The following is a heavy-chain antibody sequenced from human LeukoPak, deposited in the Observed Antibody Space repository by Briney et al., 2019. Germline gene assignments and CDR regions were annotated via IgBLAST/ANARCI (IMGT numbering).Heavy chain of an antibody. CDR3: ARGGEYSSSSLWY. V-gene: IGHV3-64*01. Sequence: GGSLRLSCAASGFTFSSYAMHWVRQAPGKGLEYDSAISSNGGNTYYANSVKGRFTISRDNSKNTLYLQMGSLRAEDMAVYYCARGGEYSSSSLWYWGQGTLVTVSS. J-gene: IGHJ4*02. D-gene: IGHD6-6*01. CDR1: GFTFSSYA. CDR2: ISSNGGNT.